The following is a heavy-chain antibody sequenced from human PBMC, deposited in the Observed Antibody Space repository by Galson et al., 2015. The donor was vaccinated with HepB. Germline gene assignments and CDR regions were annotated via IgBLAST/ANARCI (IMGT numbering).Heavy chain of an antibody. CDR2: INSDGSST. CDR3: ARDRCSSTSCYYDNWFDP. CDR1: GFTFSSYW. J-gene: IGHJ5*02. D-gene: IGHD2-2*01. Sequence: SLRLSCAASGFTFSSYWMHWVRQAPGKGLVWVSRINSDGSSTSYADSVKGRFTISRDNAKNTLYLQMNSLRAEDTAVYYCARDRCSSTSCYYDNWFDPWGQGTLVTVSS. V-gene: IGHV3-74*01.